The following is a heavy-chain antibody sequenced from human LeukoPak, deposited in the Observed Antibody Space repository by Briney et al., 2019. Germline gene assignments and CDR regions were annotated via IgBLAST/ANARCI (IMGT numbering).Heavy chain of an antibody. CDR2: MNHSRST. V-gene: IGHV4-34*01. J-gene: IGHJ3*02. CDR3: ARVGSYGSGSYYKTDAFDI. CDR1: GESFSRYY. D-gene: IGHD3-10*01. Sequence: SETLSLPCAVYGESFSRYYWSWIRQSPGKGLEWIGEMNHSRSTNYNRSLKSRVTISVDTSKNQFSLKLSSVTAADTAVYYCARVGSYGSGSYYKTDAFDIWGQGTMVTVSS.